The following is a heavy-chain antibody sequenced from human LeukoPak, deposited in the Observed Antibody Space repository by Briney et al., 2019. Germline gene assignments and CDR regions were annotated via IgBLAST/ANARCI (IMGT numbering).Heavy chain of an antibody. CDR1: GASIRSSSNY. D-gene: IGHD2-15*01. CDR2: VYHSGST. Sequence: PSETLSLTCTVSGASIRSSSNYWGWIRQPPGKGREWIGSVYHSGSTYYNPALKSRVTISVDTSKNLFSLKLSSVSAADTAVYYCAKHGGYCSGHSCLEYFQHWGQGTLVTVSS. CDR3: AKHGGYCSGHSCLEYFQH. V-gene: IGHV4-39*01. J-gene: IGHJ1*01.